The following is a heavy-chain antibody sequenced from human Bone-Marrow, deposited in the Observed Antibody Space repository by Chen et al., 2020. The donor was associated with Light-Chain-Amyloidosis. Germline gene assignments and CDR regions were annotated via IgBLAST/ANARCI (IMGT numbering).Heavy chain of an antibody. CDR2: ISWNSGSI. CDR3: AKDIIPAATGGWNWFDP. CDR1: GFTFDDYA. D-gene: IGHD2-2*01. V-gene: IGHV3-9*01. Sequence: EVQLVESGGGLVQPGRSLRLSCAASGFTFDDYAMHWVRQAPGKGLEWVSGISWNSGSIGYADSVKGRFTISRDNAKNSPYLQMNSLRAEDTALYYCAKDIIPAATGGWNWFDPWGQGTLVTVSS. J-gene: IGHJ5*02.